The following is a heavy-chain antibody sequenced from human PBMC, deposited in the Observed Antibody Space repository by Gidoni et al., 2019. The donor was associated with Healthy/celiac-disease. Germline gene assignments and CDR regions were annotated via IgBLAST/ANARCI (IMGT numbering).Heavy chain of an antibody. D-gene: IGHD2-21*02. CDR1: GFTFRSYA. CDR2: ISGSGGNT. V-gene: IGHV3-23*01. J-gene: IGHJ4*02. Sequence: EVQLLASGGGWVQPGGSRSLSCAASGFTFRSYAMSWVRQAPGKGLEWVSAISGSGGNTYYADSVKGRFTISRDNSKNTLYLQMNSLRAEDTAVYYCAKLPIVVVTAIPDYWGQGTLVTVSS. CDR3: AKLPIVVVTAIPDY.